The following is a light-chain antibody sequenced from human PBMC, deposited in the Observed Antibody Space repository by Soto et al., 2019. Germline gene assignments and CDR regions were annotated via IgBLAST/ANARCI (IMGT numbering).Light chain of an antibody. CDR3: QQYGSSPRT. J-gene: IGKJ2*01. Sequence: EIVLTQSPGTLSLSPGERATLFCRASQSLTSSNLAWYQQKPGQAPRLLIFDASSRASGIPDRFSGSGSGTDFTLTISRLEPEDFAVYYCQQYGSSPRTFGPGNKLEIK. V-gene: IGKV3-20*01. CDR1: QSLTSSN. CDR2: DAS.